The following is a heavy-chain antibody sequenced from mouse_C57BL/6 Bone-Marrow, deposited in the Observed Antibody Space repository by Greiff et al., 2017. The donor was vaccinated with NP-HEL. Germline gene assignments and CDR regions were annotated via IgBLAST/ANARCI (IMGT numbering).Heavy chain of an antibody. Sequence: EVQLVESEGGLVQPGSSMKLSCTASGFTFSDYYMAWVRQVPEKGLEWVANINYDGSSTYYLDSLKSRFIISRDNAKNILYLQMSSLKSEDTATYYCARKRYYGRGDWYFDVWGTGTTVTVSS. CDR3: ARKRYYGRGDWYFDV. V-gene: IGHV5-16*01. CDR2: INYDGSST. J-gene: IGHJ1*03. D-gene: IGHD1-1*01. CDR1: GFTFSDYY.